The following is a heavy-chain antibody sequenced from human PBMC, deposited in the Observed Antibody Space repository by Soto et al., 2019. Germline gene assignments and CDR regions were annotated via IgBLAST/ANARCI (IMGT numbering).Heavy chain of an antibody. Sequence: HVQLQLWGEGLLKPSETLSLTCAVYGGSFIGYYWSWIRQPPGKGLEWIGEINHSGSTNYNPSLKSRVTISVDTSKNQFSLKLSSVTAADTAVYYCAGARLLNFDYWGQGTLVTVSS. CDR1: GGSFIGYY. J-gene: IGHJ4*02. D-gene: IGHD4-17*01. CDR3: AGARLLNFDY. V-gene: IGHV4-34*01. CDR2: INHSGST.